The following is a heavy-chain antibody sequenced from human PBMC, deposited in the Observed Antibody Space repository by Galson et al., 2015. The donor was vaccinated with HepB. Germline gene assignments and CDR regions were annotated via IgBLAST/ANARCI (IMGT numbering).Heavy chain of an antibody. J-gene: IGHJ3*02. CDR3: ARGTVPTKDDSSGYYAFDI. CDR1: GGTFSSYA. Sequence: SVKVSCKASGGTFSSYAISWVRQAPGQGLEWMGGIIPIFGTANYAQKFQGRVTITADESTSTAYMELSSLRSEDTAVYYCARGTVPTKDDSSGYYAFDIWGQGTMVTVSS. CDR2: IIPIFGTA. D-gene: IGHD3-22*01. V-gene: IGHV1-69*13.